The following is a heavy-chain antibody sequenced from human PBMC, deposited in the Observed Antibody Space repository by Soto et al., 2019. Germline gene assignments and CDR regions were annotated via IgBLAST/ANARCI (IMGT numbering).Heavy chain of an antibody. V-gene: IGHV3-11*06. CDR2: ISTSSSYA. D-gene: IGHD2-8*01. J-gene: IGHJ4*02. CDR3: ARDSSVTPRPLDY. CDR1: GFTFSDYY. Sequence: WGSLVLCCAASGFTFSDYYMNWIRQAPGKGLDWVSYISTSSSYAIYADSVKGRFTVSRDNAKNSLFLQMNSLRAEDTDIYYCARDSSVTPRPLDYWGQGTLVTVS.